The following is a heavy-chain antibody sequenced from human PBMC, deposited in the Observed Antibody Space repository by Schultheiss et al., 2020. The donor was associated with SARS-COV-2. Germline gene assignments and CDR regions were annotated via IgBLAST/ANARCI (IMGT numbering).Heavy chain of an antibody. J-gene: IGHJ3*02. CDR3: ARAAGLRRHDYVYDI. CDR1: GGSISSYY. V-gene: IGHV4-39*07. CDR2: ISYSGST. Sequence: SQTLSLTCTVSGGSISSYYWGWIRQPPGKGLEWIGSISYSGSTYYSPSLKSRVTISVDTSKNQFSLMLSSVTAADTAVYYCARAAGLRRHDYVYDIWGQGTMVTVSS. D-gene: IGHD3-16*01.